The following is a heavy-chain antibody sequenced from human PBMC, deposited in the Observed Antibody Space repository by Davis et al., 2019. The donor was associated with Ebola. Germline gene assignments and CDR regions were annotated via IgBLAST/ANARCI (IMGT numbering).Heavy chain of an antibody. CDR3: TADVVPAATRGVYYYYYYMDV. Sequence: GGSLRLSCAASGITFNNAWMSWVRQAPGKGLEWVGRIKGKTDGGTTDYAAPVKGRFTISRDDSKNTLYLQMKSLKTEDTALYYCTADVVPAATRGVYYYYYYMDVWGKGTTVTVSS. J-gene: IGHJ6*03. V-gene: IGHV3-15*01. CDR1: GITFNNAW. CDR2: IKGKTDGGTT. D-gene: IGHD2-2*01.